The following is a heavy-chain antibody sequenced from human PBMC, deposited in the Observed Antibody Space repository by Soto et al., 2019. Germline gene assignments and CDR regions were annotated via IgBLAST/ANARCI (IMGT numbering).Heavy chain of an antibody. Sequence: LRLSCAASRFTFSDHYMSWIRQAPGKGLECLSYISSSGSTIYYADSVKGRFTVSRDNAKNSLYLQMNSLRAEDTAVYYCARDRFFASGSYYIDYSGQGTFVTVSS. CDR3: ARDRFFASGSYYIDY. CDR1: RFTFSDHY. V-gene: IGHV3-11*01. D-gene: IGHD3-10*01. J-gene: IGHJ4*02. CDR2: ISSSGSTI.